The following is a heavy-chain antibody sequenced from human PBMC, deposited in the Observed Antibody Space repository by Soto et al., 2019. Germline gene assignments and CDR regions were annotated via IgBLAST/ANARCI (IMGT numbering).Heavy chain of an antibody. CDR3: ATLRGLGEVSPYFDS. J-gene: IGHJ4*02. CDR1: GGSISSGGYS. D-gene: IGHD3-10*01. V-gene: IGHV4-30-2*01. CDR2: IYHSGST. Sequence: SETLSLTCAVSGGSISSGGYSWSWIRQPPGKGLEWIGYIYHSGSTYYNPSLKSRVTISVDRSKNQFSLKLSSVTAADTAVYYCATLRGLGEVSPYFDSWGQGLMVT.